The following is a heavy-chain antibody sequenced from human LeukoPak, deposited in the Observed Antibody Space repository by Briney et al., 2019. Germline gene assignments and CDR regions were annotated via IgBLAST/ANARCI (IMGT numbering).Heavy chain of an antibody. CDR3: ARDSSGYSSIDY. CDR1: GYTFTSYG. D-gene: IGHD3-22*01. CDR2: IIPIFGTA. J-gene: IGHJ4*02. Sequence: SVKVSCKASGYTFTSYGISWVRQAPGQGLEWMGGIIPIFGTANYAQKFQGRVTITADESTSTAYMELSSLRSEDTAVYYCARDSSGYSSIDYWGQGTLVTVSS. V-gene: IGHV1-69*13.